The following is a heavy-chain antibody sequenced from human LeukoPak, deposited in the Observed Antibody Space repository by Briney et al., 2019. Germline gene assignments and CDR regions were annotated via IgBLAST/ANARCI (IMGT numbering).Heavy chain of an antibody. Sequence: GGSLRLSCAASGFTFSSYAMNWVRQAPGKGLEWVSTISGGGGYTYYADSVKGRFTISRDSSKNALCLQMSSLRAEDTAVYYCTKGPSSGPPYYFDYWGQGTLVTVSS. CDR3: TKGPSSGPPYYFDY. J-gene: IGHJ4*02. CDR2: ISGGGGYT. CDR1: GFTFSSYA. V-gene: IGHV3-23*01. D-gene: IGHD5-12*01.